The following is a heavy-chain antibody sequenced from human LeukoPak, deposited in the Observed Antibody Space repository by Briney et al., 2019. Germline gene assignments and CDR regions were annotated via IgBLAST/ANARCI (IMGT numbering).Heavy chain of an antibody. CDR3: ATVNQRGYSYDYYAFDI. CDR1: GRTFTSYA. V-gene: IGHV1-69*13. D-gene: IGHD5-18*01. Sequence: ASVKVSCKASGRTFTSYAISWVRQAPGQGLEWMGGIIPIFGTGNYAQKFQGRVTITADESTSTAYMELSSLRSEDTAVYYCATVNQRGYSYDYYAFDIWGQGTMVTVSS. J-gene: IGHJ3*02. CDR2: IIPIFGTG.